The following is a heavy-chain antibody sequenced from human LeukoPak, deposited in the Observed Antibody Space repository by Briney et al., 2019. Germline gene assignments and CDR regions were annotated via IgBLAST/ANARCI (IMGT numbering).Heavy chain of an antibody. CDR3: ARGGIAVAGYYFDY. V-gene: IGHV4-39*07. J-gene: IGHJ4*02. Sequence: SETLSLTCTVSGGSISSSSYYWGWIRQPPGTGLEWIGSIYYSGSTYYNPSLNSRVTISGDTSKNQFSLNLSSVTAADTAVYYCARGGIAVAGYYFDYWGQGTLVTVSS. CDR2: IYYSGST. CDR1: GGSISSSSYY. D-gene: IGHD6-19*01.